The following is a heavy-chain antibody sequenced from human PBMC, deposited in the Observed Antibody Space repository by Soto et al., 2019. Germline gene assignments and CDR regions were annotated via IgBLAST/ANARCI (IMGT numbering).Heavy chain of an antibody. V-gene: IGHV4-31*03. CDR3: ARGRRYLDSSGYPDY. CDR2: IYYTGST. Sequence: QVQLQESGPGLVKPSQTLSLTCTVSGGSIISGAYYWSWIRQHPGKGLVWIGYIYYTGSTYYNPSLKSRITLXXAXSXXQFSLRLSSVTAADTAVYYCARGRRYLDSSGYPDYWGQGTLVTVSS. J-gene: IGHJ4*02. CDR1: GGSIISGAYY. D-gene: IGHD3-22*01.